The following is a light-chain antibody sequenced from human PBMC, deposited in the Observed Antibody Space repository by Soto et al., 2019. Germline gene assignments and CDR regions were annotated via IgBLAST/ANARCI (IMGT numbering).Light chain of an antibody. Sequence: DIQMTQSPSTLSGSVGDRVTITCRASQGISEYLAWYQQRPGNAPNLLIYGASILQSGVPSRFSGSGSGTHFTLTISSLQPEDVATYYCHSYNSIPRTFGQGTTVEIK. V-gene: IGKV1-27*01. J-gene: IGKJ1*01. CDR3: HSYNSIPRT. CDR1: QGISEY. CDR2: GAS.